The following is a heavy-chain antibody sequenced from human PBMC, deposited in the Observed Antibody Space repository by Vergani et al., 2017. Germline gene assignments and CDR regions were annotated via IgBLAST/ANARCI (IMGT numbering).Heavy chain of an antibody. CDR1: GFTFSSYA. J-gene: IGHJ6*03. V-gene: IGHV3-23*01. CDR3: AKDATEEWFGELNPMDV. Sequence: EVQLLESGGGLVQPGGSLRLSCAASGFTFSSYAMSWVRQAPGKGLEWVSAISGSGGSTYYADSVKGRFTISRDNSKNTLYLQMNSLRAEDTAVYYCAKDATEEWFGELNPMDVWGKGTTVTVSS. D-gene: IGHD3-10*01. CDR2: ISGSGGST.